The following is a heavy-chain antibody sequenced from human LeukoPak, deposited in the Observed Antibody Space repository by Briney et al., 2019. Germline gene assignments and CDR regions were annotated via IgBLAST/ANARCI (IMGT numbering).Heavy chain of an antibody. D-gene: IGHD3-9*01. CDR2: ISWNSGSI. CDR1: GFTFDDYA. CDR3: AKDMGYDILTGHAPDY. Sequence: PGGSLRLSCAASGFTFDDYAMHWVRQAPGKGLEWVSGISWNSGSIGYADSVKGRFTISRDNAKNSLYLQMNSLRAEDTALYYCAKDMGYDILTGHAPDYWGQGTLVTVSS. V-gene: IGHV3-9*01. J-gene: IGHJ4*02.